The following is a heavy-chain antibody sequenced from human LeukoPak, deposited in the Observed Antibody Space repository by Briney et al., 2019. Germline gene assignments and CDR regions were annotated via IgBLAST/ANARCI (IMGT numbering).Heavy chain of an antibody. CDR2: IWYDGSNE. J-gene: IGHJ4*02. Sequence: GGSLRLSCVASGCKFGTYGMHWVRQAPGKGLEWLAIIWYDGSNENYADSVKGRFTISRDNSANTVYLQMNDRRAEDTALYYCARRAGLTPMIDYWGQGTLVTVSS. V-gene: IGHV3-33*01. D-gene: IGHD2-15*01. CDR1: GCKFGTYG. CDR3: ARRAGLTPMIDY.